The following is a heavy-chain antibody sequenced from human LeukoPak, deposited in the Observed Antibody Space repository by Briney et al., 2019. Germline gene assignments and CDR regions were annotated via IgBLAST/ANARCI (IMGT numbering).Heavy chain of an antibody. CDR1: GGSINSAHFY. CDR3: ARGIYSYHFDY. J-gene: IGHJ4*02. CDR2: IFCSGST. V-gene: IGHV4-30-4*08. D-gene: IGHD5-18*01. Sequence: SETLSLTCSGSGGSINSAHFYWNWIRQPPGKGLEWVGYIFCSGSTYYNPSLKSRVTISLDASKNQSSLSLSSVTAADTAVYYCARGIYSYHFDYWGQGILVTVSS.